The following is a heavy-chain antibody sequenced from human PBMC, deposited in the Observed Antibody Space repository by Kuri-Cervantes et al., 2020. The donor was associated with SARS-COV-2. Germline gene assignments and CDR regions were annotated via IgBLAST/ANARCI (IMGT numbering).Heavy chain of an antibody. J-gene: IGHJ6*03. CDR2: FDPEDGDT. CDR1: GYTLTELS. Sequence: ASVKVSCKVSGYTLTELSMHWVRQAPGKGLEWMGTFDPEDGDTIYAQKFQGRVTLTEDTSTDTAYMELSSLRSEDTAVYYCARENGGVRGEWGLYYYYYYMDVWGKGTTVTVSS. V-gene: IGHV1-24*01. D-gene: IGHD3-10*01. CDR3: ARENGGVRGEWGLYYYYYYMDV.